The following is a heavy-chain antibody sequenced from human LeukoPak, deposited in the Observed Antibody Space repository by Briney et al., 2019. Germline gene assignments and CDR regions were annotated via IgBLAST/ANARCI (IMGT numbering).Heavy chain of an antibody. J-gene: IGHJ3*01. V-gene: IGHV3-9*01. CDR2: INWRSDFI. Sequence: PGGSLRLSCAGSGFTFVDYAIHWVRQAPGKGLECVCGINWRSDFIAYADSVRDRFIISRDNARNSVYLQMSSLGPEDTAFYYCAKDSARPTSPRVYALDSWGQGTVVTVSS. D-gene: IGHD3-16*01. CDR3: AKDSARPTSPRVYALDS. CDR1: GFTFVDYA.